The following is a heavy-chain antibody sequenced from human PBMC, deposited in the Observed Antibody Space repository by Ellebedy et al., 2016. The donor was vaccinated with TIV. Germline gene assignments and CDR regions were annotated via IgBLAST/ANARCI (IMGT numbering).Heavy chain of an antibody. CDR1: GFPFSRYW. J-gene: IGHJ4*02. V-gene: IGHV3-7*03. CDR2: IKEDGSEK. Sequence: GESLKISCAVSGFPFSRYWMSWVRQAPGKGLEWVANIKEDGSEKDYVDSVKGRFTISRDNAKNSLYLQMNSLRAEDTAVYYCRIVASDSDYWGQGTLVTVSS. CDR3: RIVASDSDY. D-gene: IGHD5-12*01.